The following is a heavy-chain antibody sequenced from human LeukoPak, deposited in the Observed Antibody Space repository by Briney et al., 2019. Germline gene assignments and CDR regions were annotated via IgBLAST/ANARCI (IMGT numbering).Heavy chain of an antibody. CDR1: GYTFTSYG. D-gene: IGHD5-18*01. CDR2: ISTYNYNT. Sequence: ASVKVSCKTSGYTFTSYGVSWVRPAPGQRLEWMGGISTYNYNTNYAQKFRGRVTLTKDTSTSTVYMELRSLRFDDTAIYYCARQVDTSMALPDYWGQGTLVTVSS. CDR3: ARQVDTSMALPDY. J-gene: IGHJ4*02. V-gene: IGHV1-18*01.